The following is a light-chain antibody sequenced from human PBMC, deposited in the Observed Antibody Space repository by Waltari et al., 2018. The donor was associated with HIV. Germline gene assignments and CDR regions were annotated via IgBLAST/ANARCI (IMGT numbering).Light chain of an antibody. CDR2: GAS. J-gene: IGKJ1*01. V-gene: IGKV3-20*01. Sequence: DIVLPQSPGPLSLSPGDTVTLPCRAIERIETNFLAWYQQKRGQAPRLLIFGASRRATGIPDRFSGSGSGTDFTLTIDRLDPEDFAVYYCQQYLGSPRTFGQGTKVEIK. CDR3: QQYLGSPRT. CDR1: ERIETNF.